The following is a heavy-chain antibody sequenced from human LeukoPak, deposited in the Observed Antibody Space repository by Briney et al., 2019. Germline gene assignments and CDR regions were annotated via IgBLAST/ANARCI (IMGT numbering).Heavy chain of an antibody. J-gene: IGHJ4*02. CDR2: IRYDGSRK. Sequence: GGSLRLSCAASGFTFSNYAMHWFRQAPGKGLEWVAYIRYDGSRKYYADSVNGRFTISRDNSKNTLYLQVHSLRGEDTAVYYCATETPDTSGSKLDYWGQGTLVTVSS. CDR1: GFTFSNYA. CDR3: ATETPDTSGSKLDY. V-gene: IGHV3-30*02. D-gene: IGHD3-22*01.